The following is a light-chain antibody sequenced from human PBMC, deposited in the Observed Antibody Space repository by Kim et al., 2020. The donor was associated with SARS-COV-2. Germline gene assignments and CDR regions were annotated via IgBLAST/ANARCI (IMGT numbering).Light chain of an antibody. J-gene: IGLJ3*02. CDR1: SSDIGGYNF. CDR2: GVS. CDR3: SSYTSSITLV. Sequence: QSITSSCTGTSSDIGGYNFVSWYQQHPGKAPKLMIFGVSNRPSGVSSRFSGSKSGNTASLTISDLQAEDEADYYCSSYTSSITLVFGGGTKLTVL. V-gene: IGLV2-14*03.